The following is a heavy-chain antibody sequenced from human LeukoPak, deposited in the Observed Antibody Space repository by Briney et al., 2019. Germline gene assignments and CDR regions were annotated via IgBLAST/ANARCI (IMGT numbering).Heavy chain of an antibody. CDR1: GGSISSGGYY. CDR2: IYHSGST. Sequence: SETLSLTCTVSGGSISSGGYYWSWIRQPPGKGLEWIGYIYHSGSTYYNPSLKSRVTISVDRSKNQFSLKLSSVTAADTAVYYCARDCESCDGDYWGQGTLVTVSS. D-gene: IGHD2-15*01. J-gene: IGHJ4*02. V-gene: IGHV4-30-2*01. CDR3: ARDCESCDGDY.